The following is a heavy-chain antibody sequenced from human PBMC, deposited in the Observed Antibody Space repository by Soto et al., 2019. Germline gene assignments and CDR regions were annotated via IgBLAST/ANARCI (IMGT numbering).Heavy chain of an antibody. D-gene: IGHD6-13*01. V-gene: IGHV3-72*01. CDR3: AKVASSPQTRDFDY. CDR1: GFTFSDHY. CDR2: SRDKANSYTT. Sequence: EVQLVESGGGLVQPGGSLRLSCAASGFTFSDHYIDWVRQAPGKGLEWVGRSRDKANSYTTEYAASVKGRFTISRDDSKNSLYLQMNSLKTEDTAVYYCAKVASSPQTRDFDYWGPGTLVTVSS. J-gene: IGHJ4*02.